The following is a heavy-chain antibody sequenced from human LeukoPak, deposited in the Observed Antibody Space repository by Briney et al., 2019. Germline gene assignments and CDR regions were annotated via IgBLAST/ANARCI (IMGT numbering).Heavy chain of an antibody. CDR1: GGTFSSYA. CDR3: AREGEVVVVPAATGAFDI. CDR2: IIPIFGTA. D-gene: IGHD2-2*01. J-gene: IGHJ3*02. Sequence: GASVTVSCKASGGTFSSYAISWVRQAPGQGLEWMGGIIPIFGTANYAQKFQGRVTITTDESTSTAYMELSSLRSEDTAVYYCAREGEVVVVPAATGAFDIWGQGTMVTVSS. V-gene: IGHV1-69*05.